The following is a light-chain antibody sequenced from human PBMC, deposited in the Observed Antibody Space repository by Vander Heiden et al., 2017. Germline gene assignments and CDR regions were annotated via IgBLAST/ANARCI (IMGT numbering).Light chain of an antibody. CDR1: QSVRTN. CDR2: CAS. J-gene: IGKJ1*01. Sequence: DILMTQSPATLSVSPGERVTLSCRASQSVRTNSAWYQQKPGQPPRVLIFCASTRATGIPARFTGSGSETEFTLTISSLQSEDFAHYFCQQYNSWPWTFGQGTKVQLK. V-gene: IGKV3-15*01. CDR3: QQYNSWPWT.